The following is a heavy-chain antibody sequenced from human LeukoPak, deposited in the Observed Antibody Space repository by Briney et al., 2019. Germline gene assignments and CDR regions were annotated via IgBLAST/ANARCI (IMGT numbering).Heavy chain of an antibody. V-gene: IGHV3-23*01. D-gene: IGHD1-26*01. Sequence: GGSLRLSCAASGFTFRPYAMRGVRPPPSRGVEWVSSISGSHDTTYSADSVKGRFNISSDNSRNTLYLQMNSLRVEDTAIYYCATATGSYPGGFDNWGRGNVVTVTA. CDR2: ISGSHDTT. CDR3: ATATGSYPGGFDN. CDR1: GFTFRPYA. J-gene: IGHJ4*02.